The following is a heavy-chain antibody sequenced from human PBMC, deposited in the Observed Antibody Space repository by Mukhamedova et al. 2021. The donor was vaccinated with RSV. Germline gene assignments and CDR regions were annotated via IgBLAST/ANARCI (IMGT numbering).Heavy chain of an antibody. Sequence: QAPGKGLEWVSAISGSGGSTYYADSVKGRFTISRDNSKNTPYLQMNSLRAEDTAVYYCAKDLDGDYSGAFDIWGQGTMVTVSS. D-gene: IGHD4-17*01. J-gene: IGHJ3*02. CDR3: AKDLDGDYSGAFDI. V-gene: IGHV3-23*01. CDR2: ISGSGGST.